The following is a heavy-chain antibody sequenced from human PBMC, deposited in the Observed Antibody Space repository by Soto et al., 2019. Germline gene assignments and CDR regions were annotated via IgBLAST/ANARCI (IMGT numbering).Heavy chain of an antibody. CDR1: GYTFTSYG. Sequence: QVQLVQSGGEVKAPGASVKVSCKASGYTFTSYGFNWVRQAPGQGLEWMGWISADNVHTNYAQKFQGRVTMTTDTFTSTAYLELRSLSSDDTAVYYCARVGYCSGYSCHYMDVWGRGTTVTVSS. D-gene: IGHD2-2*01. V-gene: IGHV1-18*01. J-gene: IGHJ6*03. CDR2: ISADNVHT. CDR3: ARVGYCSGYSCHYMDV.